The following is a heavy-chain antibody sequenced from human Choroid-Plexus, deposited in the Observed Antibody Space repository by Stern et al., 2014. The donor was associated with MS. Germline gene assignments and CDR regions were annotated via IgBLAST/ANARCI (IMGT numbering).Heavy chain of an antibody. V-gene: IGHV1-2*06. CDR1: GYSFTGYY. CDR2: IDSYSGGA. Sequence: QVQLVQSGAEVKKPRASVKVSCKASGYSFTGYYIHWVRRAPGQGLEWMGRIDSYSGGANYAQKFQGGLALTRDTSISTAYMELNSLRSADTAIYYCARQYCSGGRCHSSAYNYNGMDVWGQGTTVTVSS. D-gene: IGHD2-15*01. CDR3: ARQYCSGGRCHSSAYNYNGMDV. J-gene: IGHJ6*02.